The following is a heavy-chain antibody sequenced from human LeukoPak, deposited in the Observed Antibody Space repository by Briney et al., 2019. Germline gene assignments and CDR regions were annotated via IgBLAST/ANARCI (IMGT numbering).Heavy chain of an antibody. J-gene: IGHJ6*03. V-gene: IGHV1-69*06. CDR1: GGTFNSYA. CDR3: ARGIDYGDGEGGYYYYYYMDV. CDR2: IIPIFGTT. D-gene: IGHD4-17*01. Sequence: SVKVSCKASGGTFNSYAISWVRQAPGQGLEWMGGIIPIFGTTNYARKFRGRVTLTADKSTRTAYMELSSLRSEDTAVYYCARGIDYGDGEGGYYYYYYMDVWGKGTTVTISS.